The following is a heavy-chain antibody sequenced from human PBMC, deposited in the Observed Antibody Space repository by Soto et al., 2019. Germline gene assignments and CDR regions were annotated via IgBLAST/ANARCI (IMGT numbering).Heavy chain of an antibody. CDR3: AGDDRILVTGYFDY. J-gene: IGHJ4*02. CDR2: ISSSSSTI. Sequence: EVQLVESGGGLVQPGGSLRLSCAASGFTLSSYSMNWVRQAPGKGLEWVSYISSSSSTIYYADSVKGRFTVSRDNAKNSLSLQMNGLRAEDTAVYYCAGDDRILVTGYFDYWGQGTLVTVSS. CDR1: GFTLSSYS. D-gene: IGHD2-21*02. V-gene: IGHV3-48*01.